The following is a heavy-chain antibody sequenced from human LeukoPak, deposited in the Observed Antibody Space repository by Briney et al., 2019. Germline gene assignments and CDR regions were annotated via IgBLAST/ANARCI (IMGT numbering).Heavy chain of an antibody. Sequence: PGGSLRLSCAASGFTFSSYGMPWVRQAPGKGLEWVAVIWYDGSNKYYADSVKGRFTISRDNSKNTLYLQMNSLRAEDTAVYYCARELYCSSTSCYPSVFDYWGQGTLVTVSS. J-gene: IGHJ4*02. CDR2: IWYDGSNK. CDR3: ARELYCSSTSCYPSVFDY. CDR1: GFTFSSYG. D-gene: IGHD2-2*01. V-gene: IGHV3-33*01.